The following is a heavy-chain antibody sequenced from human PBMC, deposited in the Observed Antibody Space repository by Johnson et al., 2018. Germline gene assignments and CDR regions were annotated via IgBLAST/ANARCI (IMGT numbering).Heavy chain of an antibody. CDR3: TRLPCARFGVVITPSMDV. D-gene: IGHD3-3*01. J-gene: IGHJ6*02. V-gene: IGHV3-49*03. CDR1: GFTFGDYT. CDR2: IRTKAQGGTA. Sequence: VQLQESGGGLVEPGRSLRLSCRASGFTFGDYTMTWIRQAPGKGLKWVGFIRTKAQGGTAEYAASVKDRFTIPRDDSKSIAYLQISSLKTEDTAGYYCTRLPCARFGVVITPSMDVWGQWTTVTVSS.